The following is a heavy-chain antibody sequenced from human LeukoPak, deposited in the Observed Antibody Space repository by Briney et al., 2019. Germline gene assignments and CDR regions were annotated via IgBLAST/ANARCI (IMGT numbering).Heavy chain of an antibody. CDR3: ARNGRVRRVVKDLFEY. CDR1: GYTFTDYD. V-gene: IGHV1-18*01. J-gene: IGHJ4*02. D-gene: IGHD3-10*01. CDR2: VSPYNGNT. Sequence: ASVKVSCKTSGYTFTDYDITWVRQAPGQGLEWMGRVSPYNGNTYYSQRFQDRVTITKDTSTGTAYMDLRNLRTDDTAMYYCARNGRVRRVVKDLFEYWGQGTLVTVSS.